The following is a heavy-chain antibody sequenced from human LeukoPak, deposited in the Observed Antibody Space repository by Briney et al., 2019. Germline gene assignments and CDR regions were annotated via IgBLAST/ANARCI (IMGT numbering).Heavy chain of an antibody. CDR2: ISSSSSYI. Sequence: GGSLRLSCAASGFTFSSYSMNWVRQAPGKGLEWVSSISSSSSYIYYADSVKGRFTISRDNAKNSLYLQMNSLRAEDTAVYYCAILESIAVYYYMDVWGKGTTVTVSS. CDR1: GFTFSSYS. V-gene: IGHV3-21*01. J-gene: IGHJ6*03. D-gene: IGHD6-6*01. CDR3: AILESIAVYYYMDV.